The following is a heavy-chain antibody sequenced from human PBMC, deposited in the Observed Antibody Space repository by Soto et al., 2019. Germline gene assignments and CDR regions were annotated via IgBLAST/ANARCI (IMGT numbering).Heavy chain of an antibody. V-gene: IGHV4-39*01. J-gene: IGHJ5*02. D-gene: IGHD3-10*01. CDR1: GASISSGSYY. CDR2: IYYSGST. CDR3: ARAESSSNWLDP. Sequence: SETLSLTCTVSGASISSGSYYWGWIRQPPGKGLEWIGSIYYSGSTYYNPSLKSRVTISVDTSKNQFSLKLSSVTAADTALYYCARAESSSNWLDPWGQGTLVTVSS.